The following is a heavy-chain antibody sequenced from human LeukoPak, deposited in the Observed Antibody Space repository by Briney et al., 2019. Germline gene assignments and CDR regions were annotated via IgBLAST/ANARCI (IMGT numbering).Heavy chain of an antibody. Sequence: SETLSLTCAVYGGSFSGYYWSWIRQPPGKGLEWIGEINHSGSTNYNPSLKSRVTIPVDTSKNQFSLKLSSVTAADTAVYYCARDRGHYYDTSGLLDYWGQGTLVTVSS. J-gene: IGHJ4*02. D-gene: IGHD3-22*01. CDR1: GGSFSGYY. CDR3: ARDRGHYYDTSGLLDY. CDR2: INHSGST. V-gene: IGHV4-34*01.